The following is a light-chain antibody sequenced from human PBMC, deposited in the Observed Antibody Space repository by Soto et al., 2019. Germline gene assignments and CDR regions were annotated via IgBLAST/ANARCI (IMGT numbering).Light chain of an antibody. CDR3: SSYTSSNTPYV. V-gene: IGLV2-14*01. CDR2: EVT. CDR1: SSDVGAYHF. Sequence: QSALTQPRSVSGSPGQSVTISCTGSSSDVGAYHFVSWYQHHPGKAPKLILYEVTARPSGVSSRFSGSKSGNTASLTISGLQADDEANYYCSSYTSSNTPYVFGTGTKLTVL. J-gene: IGLJ1*01.